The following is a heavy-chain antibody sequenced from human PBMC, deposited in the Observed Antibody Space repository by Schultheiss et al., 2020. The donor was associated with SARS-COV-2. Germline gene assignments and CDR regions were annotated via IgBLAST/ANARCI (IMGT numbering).Heavy chain of an antibody. J-gene: IGHJ6*02. V-gene: IGHV3-30-3*01. CDR3: TTDLPPHYRDSSGALGPHYYGMDV. CDR2: ISYDGSNK. CDR1: GFTFSSYA. D-gene: IGHD3-22*01. Sequence: GGSLRLSCAASGFTFSSYAMHWVRQAPGKGLEWVAVISYDGSNKYYADSVKGRFTISRDNSKNTLYLQMNSLRAEDTAVYFCTTDLPPHYRDSSGALGPHYYGMDVWGQGTTVTVSS.